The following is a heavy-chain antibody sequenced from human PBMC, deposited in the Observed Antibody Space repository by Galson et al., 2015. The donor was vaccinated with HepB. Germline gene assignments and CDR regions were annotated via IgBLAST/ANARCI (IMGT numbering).Heavy chain of an antibody. CDR1: GFTLSYYW. D-gene: IGHD3/OR15-3a*01. CDR2: ISPDGTSI. V-gene: IGHV3-74*01. J-gene: IGHJ4*02. CDR3: TRDPPGYGLNY. Sequence: SLRLSCAASGFTLSYYWMHWVRQAPGKGLVWVSHISPDGTSITYADSVKGRFTISRDNAKNTLYLQMNSLGAEDTAVYYCTRDPPGYGLNYWGQGALVTVSS.